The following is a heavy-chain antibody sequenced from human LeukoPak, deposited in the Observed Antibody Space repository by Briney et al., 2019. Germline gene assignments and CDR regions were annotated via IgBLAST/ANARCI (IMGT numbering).Heavy chain of an antibody. J-gene: IGHJ4*02. CDR2: ISAYNGNT. D-gene: IGHD3-10*01. Sequence: ASVKVSCKASGYTFTSYGISWVRQAPGQGLEWMGWISAYNGNTNYAQKLQGRVTMTADTSTSTAYMELSRLRSDDTAVYYCARDRGSGWFGEFDYWGQGTLVTVSS. CDR3: ARDRGSGWFGEFDY. CDR1: GYTFTSYG. V-gene: IGHV1-18*01.